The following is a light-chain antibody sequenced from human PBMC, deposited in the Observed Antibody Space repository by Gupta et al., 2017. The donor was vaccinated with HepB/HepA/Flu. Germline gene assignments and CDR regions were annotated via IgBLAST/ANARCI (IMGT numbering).Light chain of an antibody. J-gene: IGLJ3*02. CDR2: AVS. Sequence: QSDLTPAAPVPESPGPSITISCTGTSSDIGAYNYVSWYQQHPDKAPKLMIYAVSRRPSGVSNRFSGSKSGNTASLIISGLQDEDEADYYCCADTSSSTLVFGGGTKLTVL. CDR3: CADTSSSTLV. CDR1: SSDIGAYNY. V-gene: IGLV2-14*03.